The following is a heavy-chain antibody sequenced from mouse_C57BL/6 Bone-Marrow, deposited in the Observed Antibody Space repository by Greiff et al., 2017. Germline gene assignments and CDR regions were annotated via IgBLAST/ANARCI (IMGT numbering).Heavy chain of an antibody. Sequence: QVQLQQSGAELARPGASVKMSCKASGYTFTSYTMHWVKQRPGQGLEWIGYINPSSGYTKYNQKFKDKATLTADKSSSTAYMQLSSLTSEDSAVYYCAMGHYYGSSYWYFDVWGTGTTVTVSS. J-gene: IGHJ1*03. V-gene: IGHV1-4*01. CDR2: INPSSGYT. CDR1: GYTFTSYT. D-gene: IGHD1-1*01. CDR3: AMGHYYGSSYWYFDV.